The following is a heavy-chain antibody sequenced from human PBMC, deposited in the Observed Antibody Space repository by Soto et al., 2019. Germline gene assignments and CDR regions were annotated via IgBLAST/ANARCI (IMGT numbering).Heavy chain of an antibody. D-gene: IGHD1-26*01. Sequence: QEQLVESGGGVVQPGRSLRLSCAGSGFTFSNYGMHWVRQAPGKGLEWVATISYDGSNEYYADSVKGRFTISRDDSQNTLYLQMNSLRPEDTAVYYCAKQKVGATCPGYWGQGALVTVSS. V-gene: IGHV3-30*18. CDR3: AKQKVGATCPGY. CDR2: ISYDGSNE. J-gene: IGHJ4*02. CDR1: GFTFSNYG.